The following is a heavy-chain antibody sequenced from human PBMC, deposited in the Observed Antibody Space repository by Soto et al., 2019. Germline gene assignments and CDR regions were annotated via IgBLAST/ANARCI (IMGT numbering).Heavy chain of an antibody. V-gene: IGHV3-33*06. D-gene: IGHD3-22*01. CDR1: GFTFSSYG. Sequence: GGSLRLSCAASGFTFSSYGMHWVRQAPGKGLEWVAVIWYDGSNKYYADSVKGRFTISRDNSKNTLYLQMNSLRAEDTAVYYCAKDSHDSSGYYYPRSAFDIWGQGTMVTVSS. CDR3: AKDSHDSSGYYYPRSAFDI. CDR2: IWYDGSNK. J-gene: IGHJ3*02.